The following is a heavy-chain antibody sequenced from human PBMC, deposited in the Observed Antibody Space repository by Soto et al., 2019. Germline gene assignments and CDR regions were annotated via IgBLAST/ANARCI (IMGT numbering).Heavy chain of an antibody. Sequence: SETLCLTCTVSGGSISSYYWRWIRQPPGKGLEWIGYIYYSGSTNYNPSLKSRVTISVDTSKNQFSLKLSSVTAADTAVYYCARHYDILTGNNDAFDIWGQGTMVTVSS. CDR3: ARHYDILTGNNDAFDI. CDR2: IYYSGST. J-gene: IGHJ3*02. V-gene: IGHV4-59*08. CDR1: GGSISSYY. D-gene: IGHD3-9*01.